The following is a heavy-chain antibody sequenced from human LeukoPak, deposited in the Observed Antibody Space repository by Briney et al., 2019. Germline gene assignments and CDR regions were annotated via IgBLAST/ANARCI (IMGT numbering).Heavy chain of an antibody. V-gene: IGHV1-18*04. Sequence: ASVKVSCKASGYTFTGYYMHWVRQAPGQGLEWVGWVDGYTGNSKSAQKLQGRVTLTRDTSTNTAYMEMRSLRSDDTAVYYCARGRGRSVTGDYWGQGTLLTVSS. D-gene: IGHD5-24*01. J-gene: IGHJ4*02. CDR2: VDGYTGNS. CDR1: GYTFTGYY. CDR3: ARGRGRSVTGDY.